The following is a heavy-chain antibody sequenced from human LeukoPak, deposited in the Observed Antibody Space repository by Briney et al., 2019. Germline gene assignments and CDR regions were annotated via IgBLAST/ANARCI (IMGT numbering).Heavy chain of an antibody. J-gene: IGHJ5*02. CDR1: GFTFSSYS. Sequence: GGSLRLSCAASGFTFSSYSMNWVRQAPGKGLEWVSSISSSSSYIYYADSVKGRFTISRDNAKNSLYLQMNSLRAEDTAVYYCARVPHGSGYSSSWHPRWFDPWGQGTLVTVSS. CDR3: ARVPHGSGYSSSWHPRWFDP. D-gene: IGHD6-13*01. CDR2: ISSSSSYI. V-gene: IGHV3-21*01.